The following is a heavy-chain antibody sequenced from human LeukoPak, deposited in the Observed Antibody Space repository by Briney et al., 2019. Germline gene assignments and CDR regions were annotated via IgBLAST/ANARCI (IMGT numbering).Heavy chain of an antibody. Sequence: PGGSLRLSCSASGXTFSSYAMHWVRQAPGKGLEYVSAISHNGVGTYYANSVKDRFTISRDNSKNTLYLQMGSLRAEDLAVYYCAREIYGDSDTYYFDYWGQGTLVTVSS. V-gene: IGHV3-64*01. CDR3: AREIYGDSDTYYFDY. J-gene: IGHJ4*02. CDR1: GXTFSSYA. CDR2: ISHNGVGT. D-gene: IGHD4-17*01.